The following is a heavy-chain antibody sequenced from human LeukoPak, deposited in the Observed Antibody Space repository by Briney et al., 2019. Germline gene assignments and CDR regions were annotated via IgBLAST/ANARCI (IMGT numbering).Heavy chain of an antibody. Sequence: PGGSLRLSCAASGFTFSSYAMSWVRQAPGKGLEWVSAISGSGGSTYYADSVKGRFTISRDNSKNTLYLQMNSLRAEDTAVYYCARARLSGYYPLFDYWGQGTLVTVSS. D-gene: IGHD3-22*01. CDR3: ARARLSGYYPLFDY. J-gene: IGHJ4*02. V-gene: IGHV3-23*01. CDR1: GFTFSSYA. CDR2: ISGSGGST.